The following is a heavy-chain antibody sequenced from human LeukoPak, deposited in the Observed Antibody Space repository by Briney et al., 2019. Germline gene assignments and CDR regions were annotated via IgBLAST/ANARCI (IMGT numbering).Heavy chain of an antibody. J-gene: IGHJ6*03. CDR2: MNPNSGNA. CDR1: GYTFTGYD. V-gene: IGHV1-8*03. CDR3: ARGGHSSNWHNYYYYMDV. D-gene: IGHD6-13*01. Sequence: ASVKVSCKASGYTFTGYDINWVRQATGQGLEWMGWMNPNSGNAGYAQKFPGRVTITRNSSISTAYMELSSLKSEDTAVYYCARGGHSSNWHNYYYYMDVWGKGTTVTVSS.